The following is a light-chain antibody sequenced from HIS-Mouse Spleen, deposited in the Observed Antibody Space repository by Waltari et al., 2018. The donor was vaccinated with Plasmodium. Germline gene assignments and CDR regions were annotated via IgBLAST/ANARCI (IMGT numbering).Light chain of an antibody. V-gene: IGKV3-15*01. Sequence: EIVMTQSPATLSVSPGERATLSCRASQSVSSNLAWYQQKPGQALRLLIYGASTRATGIPARCSGSGSGTEFTLTISSLQSEDFAVYYCQQYNNWSFTFGPGTKVDIK. CDR2: GAS. J-gene: IGKJ3*01. CDR1: QSVSSN. CDR3: QQYNNWSFT.